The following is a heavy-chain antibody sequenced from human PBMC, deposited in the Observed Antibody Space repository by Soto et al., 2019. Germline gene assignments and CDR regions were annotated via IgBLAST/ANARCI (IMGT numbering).Heavy chain of an antibody. D-gene: IGHD5-12*01. CDR2: ISYDGSNK. J-gene: IGHJ3*02. V-gene: IGHV3-30*18. CDR3: AKDGERWLHTDAFDI. Sequence: GGSLRLSCAASGFTFSSYGMHWVRQAPGKGLEWVAVISYDGSNKYYADSVKGRFTISRDNSKNTLYLQMNSLRAEDTAVYYCAKDGERWLHTDAFDIWGQGTMVTVSS. CDR1: GFTFSSYG.